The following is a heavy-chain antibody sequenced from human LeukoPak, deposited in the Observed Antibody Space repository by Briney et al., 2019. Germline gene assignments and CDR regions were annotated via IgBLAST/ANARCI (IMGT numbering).Heavy chain of an antibody. CDR3: ARGGYCSSTSCRKNWFDP. J-gene: IGHJ5*02. CDR1: GYTFTSYA. D-gene: IGHD2-2*01. CDR2: TNAGNGNT. Sequence: ASVKVSCKASGYTFTSYAMHWVRQAPGQRLEWMGWTNAGNGNTKYSQKFQGRVTITRDTSASTAYMELSSLRSEDTAVYYCARGGYCSSTSCRKNWFDPWGQETLVTVSS. V-gene: IGHV1-3*01.